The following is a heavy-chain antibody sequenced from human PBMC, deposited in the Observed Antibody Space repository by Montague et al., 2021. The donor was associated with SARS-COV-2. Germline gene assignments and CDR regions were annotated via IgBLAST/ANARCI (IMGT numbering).Heavy chain of an antibody. Sequence: SETLSLTCTVSGGSTASHYWNWIRQSPGKRPEWIGYVYYNGDTKYNPSLHSRVTISIYTSENHFSLRLNSVTAADTAVCFCARGRAVDPWGQGRLVTVSS. CDR3: ARGRAVDP. V-gene: IGHV4-59*08. CDR2: VYYNGDT. J-gene: IGHJ3*01. CDR1: GGSTASHY.